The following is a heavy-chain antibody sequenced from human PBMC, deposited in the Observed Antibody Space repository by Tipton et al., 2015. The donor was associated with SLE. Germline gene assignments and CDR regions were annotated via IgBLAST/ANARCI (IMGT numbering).Heavy chain of an antibody. V-gene: IGHV4-34*03. CDR2: INHSGST. D-gene: IGHD3/OR15-3a*01. Sequence: GLVKPSETLSLTCAVYGAPFSGYYWTWIRQPPGKGLEWIGEINHSGSTIYNPSLKSRVTISVDRSKSQFSLKLSSVTAADTAMYYCTYAELSFGAIDSWGLGSPVIVSS. CDR1: GAPFSGYY. J-gene: IGHJ4*02. CDR3: TYAELSFGAIDS.